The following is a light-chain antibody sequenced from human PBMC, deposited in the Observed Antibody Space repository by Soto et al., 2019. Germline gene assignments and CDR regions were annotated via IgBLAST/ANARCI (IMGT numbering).Light chain of an antibody. CDR2: AAS. CDR3: QQLNSYPLT. CDR1: QGISSY. Sequence: DIQLTQSPSFLSASVGDRVTITCRASQGISSYLAWYQQKPGKAPKLLIYAASNLQSGVPSRFSGSGSGTEFTLTINSLQPEDFATYYCQQLNSYPLTFGGGTKVEIK. J-gene: IGKJ4*01. V-gene: IGKV1-9*01.